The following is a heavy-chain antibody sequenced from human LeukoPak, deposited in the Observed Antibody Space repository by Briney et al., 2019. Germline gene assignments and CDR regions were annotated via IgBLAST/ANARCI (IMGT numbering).Heavy chain of an antibody. CDR3: AREPGYCSSTSCYKSDYYYYMDV. CDR1: GLTFRGYD. J-gene: IGHJ6*03. V-gene: IGHV3-48*04. CDR2: ISSSTNRT. D-gene: IGHD2-2*02. Sequence: PGGSLRLSCVTSGLTFRGYDMFWVRQAPGKGLEWISYISSSTNRTHYADSVKGRFTISRDNAKNTLYLQMNSLRAEDTAVYYCAREPGYCSSTSCYKSDYYYYMDVWGKGTTVTVSS.